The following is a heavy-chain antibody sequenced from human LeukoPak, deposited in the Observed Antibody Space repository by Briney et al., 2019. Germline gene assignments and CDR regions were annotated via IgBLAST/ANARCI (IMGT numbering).Heavy chain of an antibody. CDR1: RFTFSSYG. D-gene: IGHD2-2*01. CDR3: AKDQCSSATWLACRFFDY. Sequence: GGSLRLSCAASRFTFSSYGMHWVRQAPCKGLEWVAFIPYDGSSADYADSVKGRFTISRDNSKHTVYLQMNSLRAEDTAVYYCAKDQCSSATWLACRFFDYWGQGTLVSVSS. J-gene: IGHJ4*02. V-gene: IGHV3-30*02. CDR2: IPYDGSSA.